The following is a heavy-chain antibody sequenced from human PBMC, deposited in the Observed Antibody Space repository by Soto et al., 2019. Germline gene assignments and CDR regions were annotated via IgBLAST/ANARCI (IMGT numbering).Heavy chain of an antibody. CDR2: IDPSDTYT. Sequence: GASLKISCKGSGYSFTSYWNSWVRQMPGKGLEWMGRIDPSDTYTNYSPSFQGHVTISADKSISTAYLQWSSLKASDTAMYYCARKCRGSSRNYYYYGMDVWGQGTTVTVSS. J-gene: IGHJ6*02. V-gene: IGHV5-10-1*01. CDR1: GYSFTSYW. CDR3: ARKCRGSSRNYYYYGMDV. D-gene: IGHD6-6*01.